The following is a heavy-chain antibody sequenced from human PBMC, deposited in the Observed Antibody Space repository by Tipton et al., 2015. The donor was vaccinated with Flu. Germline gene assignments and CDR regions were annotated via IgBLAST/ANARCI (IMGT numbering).Heavy chain of an antibody. V-gene: IGHV4-39*01. CDR2: IYYSGST. D-gene: IGHD3-16*01. CDR1: GGSISSSSYY. Sequence: TLSLTCTVSGGSISSSSYYWGWIRQPPGKGLEWIGSIYYSGSTYYNPSLKSRVTISVDTSKNQFSLKLSSVTAADTAVYYCARLGDYAPPHRFDYWGQGTLVTVSS. CDR3: ARLGDYAPPHRFDY. J-gene: IGHJ4*02.